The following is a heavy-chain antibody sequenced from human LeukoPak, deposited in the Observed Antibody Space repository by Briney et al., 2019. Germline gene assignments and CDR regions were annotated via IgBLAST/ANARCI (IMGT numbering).Heavy chain of an antibody. CDR1: GFTFSSYA. CDR3: SKFYVWFGYDR. D-gene: IGHD3-10*01. Sequence: PGGSLRLSCVASGFTFSSYAMSWVRQAPGEGLEWLSSISGSGGSTYYADSGKGHFTIFKDNYKHTLDLQRSRLRGEDTAVYYCSKFYVWFGYDRWGQGTLVTVSS. CDR2: ISGSGGST. J-gene: IGHJ5*02. V-gene: IGHV3-23*01.